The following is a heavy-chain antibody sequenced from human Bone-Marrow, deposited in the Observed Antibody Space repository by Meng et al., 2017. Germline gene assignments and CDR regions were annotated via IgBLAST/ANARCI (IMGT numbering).Heavy chain of an antibody. V-gene: IGHV3-33*01. CDR3: ARDHPNSGNGMDV. J-gene: IGHJ6*02. CDR1: GFTFSSHG. CDR2: IWYDGSYR. Sequence: GESLKISCAASGFTFSSHGMHWVRQAPGKGLEWVAVIWYDGSYRFYADSVKGRFTISRDNSKNTLELQMNSLRVEDTSVYYCARDHPNSGNGMDVWGQGTTVTVSS. D-gene: IGHD3-10*01.